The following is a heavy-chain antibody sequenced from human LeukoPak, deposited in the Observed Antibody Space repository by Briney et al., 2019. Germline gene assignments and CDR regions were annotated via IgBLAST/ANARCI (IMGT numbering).Heavy chain of an antibody. J-gene: IGHJ4*02. CDR1: GYTFTGYY. V-gene: IGHV1-2*06. CDR2: INPNSGGT. D-gene: IGHD6-19*01. Sequence: ASVKVSCKASGYTFTGYYMHWVRQAPGQGLEWMGRINPNSGGTNYAQKFQGRVTMTRDTSISTAYMELSRLRSDDTAVYYCAGTGIAVAGIRNDYWGRGTLVTVSS. CDR3: AGTGIAVAGIRNDY.